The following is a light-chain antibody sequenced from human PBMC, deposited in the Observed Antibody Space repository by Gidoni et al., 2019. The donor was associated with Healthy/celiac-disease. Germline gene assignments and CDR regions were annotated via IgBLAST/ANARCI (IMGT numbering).Light chain of an antibody. CDR1: QSVSSSY. V-gene: IGKV3-20*01. Sequence: EIELTHSPGTLSWSPGERATLACRASQSVSSSYFAWYQPKPGQTPRLHIDGASSRATGIPDRFSGSGSWTDFTLPISRLEPEDFAVYYCQQYGSPPYTFGQGTQLEIK. J-gene: IGKJ2*01. CDR3: QQYGSPPYT. CDR2: GAS.